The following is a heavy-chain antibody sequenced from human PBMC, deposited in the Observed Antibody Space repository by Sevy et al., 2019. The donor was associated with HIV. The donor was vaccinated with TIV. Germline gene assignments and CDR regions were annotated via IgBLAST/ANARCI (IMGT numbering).Heavy chain of an antibody. J-gene: IGHJ4*02. CDR3: ARDKTLFDY. CDR2: LNSDGSST. CDR1: GFTFSSYW. Sequence: GGSLRLSCAASGFTFSSYWMHWVRRAPGKGLVWVSLLNSDGSSTNYADSVKGRFTISRDNAKNTLYLQVNSLRAEDTAVYYCARDKTLFDYWGQGTLVTVSS. V-gene: IGHV3-74*01.